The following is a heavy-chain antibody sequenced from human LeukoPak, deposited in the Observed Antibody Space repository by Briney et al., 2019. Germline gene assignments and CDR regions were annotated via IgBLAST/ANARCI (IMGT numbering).Heavy chain of an antibody. CDR1: GGSISNYY. J-gene: IGHJ4*02. V-gene: IGHV4-34*01. Sequence: SETLSLTCAVYGGSISNYYWSWIRQPPGKGLEWIGEINHSGSTNYNPSLKSRVTISVDTSKKQFSLKVRPVTATDTAVYYCARRPAYSQQLVKWGQGTLVTVSS. D-gene: IGHD6-13*01. CDR3: ARRPAYSQQLVK. CDR2: INHSGST.